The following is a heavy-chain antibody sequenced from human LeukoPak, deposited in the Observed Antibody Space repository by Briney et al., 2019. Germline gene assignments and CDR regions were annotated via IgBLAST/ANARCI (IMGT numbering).Heavy chain of an antibody. CDR3: ARNAGKYYRYFQH. CDR1: GDSMNEFY. J-gene: IGHJ1*01. Sequence: LETLSLTCTVSGDSMNEFYRSWVRQPPGQGLEWIGYVYYTGSTTYNPSLKSRVNITIDTSKNQFSLTLTSVTAADTAMYYCARNAGKYYRYFQHWGQGAVVSVSS. D-gene: IGHD2/OR15-2a*01. V-gene: IGHV4-59*01. CDR2: VYYTGST.